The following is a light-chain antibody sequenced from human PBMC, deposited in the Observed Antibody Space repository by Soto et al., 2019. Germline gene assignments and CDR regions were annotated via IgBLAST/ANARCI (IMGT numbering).Light chain of an antibody. Sequence: EMVMTQSPATLSVSPGERATLSCRASQTVSTNLAWYQQKPGQAPRLLIYDASSRATGIPDRFSGSGSGTDFTLTISRLEPEDFAMYYCQQYGSSSITFGQGTRLEIK. CDR2: DAS. CDR1: QTVSTN. J-gene: IGKJ5*01. CDR3: QQYGSSSIT. V-gene: IGKV3-20*01.